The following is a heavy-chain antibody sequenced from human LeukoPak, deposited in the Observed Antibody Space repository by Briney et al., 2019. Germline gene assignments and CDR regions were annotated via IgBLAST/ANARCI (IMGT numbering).Heavy chain of an antibody. CDR3: ASYGPVAFDI. D-gene: IGHD3-16*01. CDR1: GGSISSGGYY. Sequence: SQTLSLTCTLSGGSISSGGYYGSWVRQHPGKGLEWHGYIYYSGSTYYNPSLKSRVTISVDTSKNQFSLKLSSVTAADTAVYYCASYGPVAFDIWGQGTMVTVSS. J-gene: IGHJ3*02. V-gene: IGHV4-31*03. CDR2: IYYSGST.